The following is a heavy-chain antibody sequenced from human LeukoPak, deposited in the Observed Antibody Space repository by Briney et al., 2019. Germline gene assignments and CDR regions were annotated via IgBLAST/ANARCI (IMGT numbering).Heavy chain of an antibody. V-gene: IGHV4-38-2*02. CDR2: IHHSGRT. CDR3: TADRGSGNYYGF. CDR1: GYSISSNYY. D-gene: IGHD3-10*01. Sequence: SETLSLTCTVTGYSISSNYYWSWVRQPPGRRLEWIATIHHSGRTFYNPSLKSRVTISVDTSKNQFSLKLNSVTAADAAIYYCTADRGSGNYYGFWGQGALVTVSS. J-gene: IGHJ4*02.